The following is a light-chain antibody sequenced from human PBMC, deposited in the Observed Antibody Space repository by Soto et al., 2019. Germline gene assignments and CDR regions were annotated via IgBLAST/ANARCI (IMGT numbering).Light chain of an antibody. CDR2: EAS. V-gene: IGKV1-5*03. CDR1: QRINW. CDR3: QHYDTYSPMWT. Sequence: DIQLAQSPSTLSASVGERITITCRATQRINWLAWYQQKPGKAPKLLIFEASRLESGVPSRFSGSGSGTEFTLTISSLQPDDFGTYYCQHYDTYSPMWTFGQGTKVDVK. J-gene: IGKJ1*01.